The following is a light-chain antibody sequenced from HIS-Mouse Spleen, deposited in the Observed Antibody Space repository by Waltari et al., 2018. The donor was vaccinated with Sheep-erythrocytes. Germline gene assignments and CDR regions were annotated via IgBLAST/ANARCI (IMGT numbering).Light chain of an antibody. Sequence: QSALTQPASVSGSPGQSITISCTGTRSDVGSYHLVSWYHQHPGKAPKLMIYEGSKRPSGVSNRFSGSKSGNTASLTISGLQAEDEADYYCCSYAGSSTPWVFGGGTKLTVL. CDR3: CSYAGSSTPWV. CDR1: RSDVGSYHL. J-gene: IGLJ3*02. V-gene: IGLV2-23*01. CDR2: EGS.